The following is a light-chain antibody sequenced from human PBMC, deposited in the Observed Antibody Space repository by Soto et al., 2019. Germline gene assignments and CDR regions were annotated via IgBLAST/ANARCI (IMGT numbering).Light chain of an antibody. CDR3: CSYAGSYTDV. J-gene: IGLJ1*01. V-gene: IGLV2-11*01. CDR2: DVS. CDR1: SSDVGGYNY. Sequence: QSVLTQPRSVSGSPGRSVTISCTGTSSDVGGYNYVSWYQQHPGKAPKLMIYDVSKRPSGVPDRFSGSKSGNTASLTISGLQAEDEADYYCCSYAGSYTDVFGTGTKLTVL.